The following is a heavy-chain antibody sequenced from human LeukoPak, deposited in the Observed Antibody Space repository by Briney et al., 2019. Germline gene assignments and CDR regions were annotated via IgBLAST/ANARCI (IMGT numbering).Heavy chain of an antibody. CDR2: IRYDGSNK. CDR3: ATATTPTISRHYFDS. V-gene: IGHV3-30*02. D-gene: IGHD5-24*01. Sequence: PGGSLRLSCAASGFTFSSYGMHWVRQAPGKGPEWVAFIRYDGSNKYYADSVKGRFTISRDNSKNTLYLHVNSLRPEDTAVYYCATATTPTISRHYFDSWGQGTLVTVSS. CDR1: GFTFSSYG. J-gene: IGHJ4*02.